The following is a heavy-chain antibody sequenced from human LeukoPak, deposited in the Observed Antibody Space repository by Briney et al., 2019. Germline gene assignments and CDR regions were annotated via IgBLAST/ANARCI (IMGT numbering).Heavy chain of an antibody. CDR2: ISSSGSTI. V-gene: IGHV3-11*04. D-gene: IGHD3-22*01. CDR1: GFTFSDYY. Sequence: PGGSLRLSCAASGFTFSDYYMSWIRQAPGKGLEWVSYISSSGSTIYYADSVKGRFTISRDNAKNSLYLQMNSLRAVDTAVYYCARIRPNYYDSIAFDIWGQGTMVTVSS. CDR3: ARIRPNYYDSIAFDI. J-gene: IGHJ3*02.